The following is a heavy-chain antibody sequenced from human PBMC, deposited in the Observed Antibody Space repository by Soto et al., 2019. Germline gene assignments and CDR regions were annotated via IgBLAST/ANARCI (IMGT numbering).Heavy chain of an antibody. CDR1: GYTFTSYG. CDR3: ARVPCGGDGKSALDY. CDR2: ISASHGNT. D-gene: IGHD2-21*02. Sequence: ASAKVSCKPSGYTFTSYGISWVRQPSGEGLEWMGWISASHGNTNYAQKLQGRVTMTTDTPTSTAYIELRSLRSDDTAVYYCARVPCGGDGKSALDYGGQGTMVTVAS. V-gene: IGHV1-18*01. J-gene: IGHJ4*02.